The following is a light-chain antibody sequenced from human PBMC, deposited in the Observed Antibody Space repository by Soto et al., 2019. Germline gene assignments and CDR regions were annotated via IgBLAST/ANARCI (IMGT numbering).Light chain of an antibody. CDR3: QQYDNLPPFT. V-gene: IGKV1-33*01. Sequence: DIQMTQSPSSLSASIGDRVTITCQASQDIRKYLNWYQQKPGRAPKLLIYGASNLETGVPSRFSGSGYGTDFSFTISNLQPEDIATYFCQQYDNLPPFTFGPGTKVAIK. J-gene: IGKJ3*01. CDR2: GAS. CDR1: QDIRKY.